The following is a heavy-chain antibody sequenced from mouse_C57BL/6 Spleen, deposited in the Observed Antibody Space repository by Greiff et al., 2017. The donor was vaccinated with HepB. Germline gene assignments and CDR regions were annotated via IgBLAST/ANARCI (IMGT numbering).Heavy chain of an antibody. CDR1: GYTFTSYT. J-gene: IGHJ2*01. Sequence: VNVVESGAELARPGASVKMSCKASGYTFTSYTMPWVKQRPGQGLEWIGYINPSSGYTKYNQKFKDKATLTADKSPSTAYMQLSSLTSEDSAVYYCARGGDGYYVGVNYWGQGTTLTVSS. CDR3: ARGGDGYYVGVNY. D-gene: IGHD2-3*01. CDR2: INPSSGYT. V-gene: IGHV1-4*01.